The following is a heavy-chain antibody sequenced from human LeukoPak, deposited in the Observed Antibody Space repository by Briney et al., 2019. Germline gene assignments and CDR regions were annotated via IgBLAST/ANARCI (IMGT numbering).Heavy chain of an antibody. CDR1: GGSISSSSYY. J-gene: IGHJ4*02. V-gene: IGHV4-39*01. CDR2: IYYSGST. CDR3: ARRDYDIDY. D-gene: IGHD3-9*01. Sequence: SETLSLTCTVSGGSISSSSYYWGWIRQPPGKGLEWIGSIYYSGSTYYNPSLKSRVTISVDTSENQFSLKLSSVTAADTAVYYCARRDYDIDYWGQGTLVTVSS.